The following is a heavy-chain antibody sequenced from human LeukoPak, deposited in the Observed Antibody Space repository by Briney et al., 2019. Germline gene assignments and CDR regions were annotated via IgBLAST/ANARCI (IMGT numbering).Heavy chain of an antibody. Sequence: PGGSLRLSCAASGFTFSSYWMSWVRQAPGKGLEWVANIKQDGSEKYYVDSVKGRFTISRDNAKNSLYLQMNSLRAEDTAVYYCARGYSSSSTKKGGYFDYWGQGTLVTVSS. J-gene: IGHJ4*02. CDR3: ARGYSSSSTKKGGYFDY. D-gene: IGHD6-6*01. CDR1: GFTFSSYW. V-gene: IGHV3-7*01. CDR2: IKQDGSEK.